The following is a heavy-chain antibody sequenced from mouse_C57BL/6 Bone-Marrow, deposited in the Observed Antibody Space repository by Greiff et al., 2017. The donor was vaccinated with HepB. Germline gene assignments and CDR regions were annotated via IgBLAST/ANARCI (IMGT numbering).Heavy chain of an antibody. V-gene: IGHV5-16*01. Sequence: EVKLVESEGGLVQPGSSMKLSCTASGFTFSDYYMAWVRQVPEKGLEWVANINYDGSSTYYLDSLKSRFIISRDNAKNILYLQMSSLKSEDTATYYCARDENYYGSWFAYWGQGTLVTVSA. J-gene: IGHJ3*01. CDR1: GFTFSDYY. CDR3: ARDENYYGSWFAY. CDR2: INYDGSST. D-gene: IGHD1-2*01.